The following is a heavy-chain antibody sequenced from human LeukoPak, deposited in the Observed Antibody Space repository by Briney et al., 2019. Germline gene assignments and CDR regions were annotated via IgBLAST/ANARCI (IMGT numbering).Heavy chain of an antibody. J-gene: IGHJ4*02. D-gene: IGHD3-10*01. CDR1: GYTFTSYG. V-gene: IGHV1-18*01. Sequence: ASVKVSCKASGYTFTSYGISWVRQAPGQGLEWMGWISAYNGNTNYAQKLQGRVTMTTDTSTSTAYMELRSLRSDDTAVYYCARDRTSRYYGSGSLDYWGQGTLVTVSS. CDR2: ISAYNGNT. CDR3: ARDRTSRYYGSGSLDY.